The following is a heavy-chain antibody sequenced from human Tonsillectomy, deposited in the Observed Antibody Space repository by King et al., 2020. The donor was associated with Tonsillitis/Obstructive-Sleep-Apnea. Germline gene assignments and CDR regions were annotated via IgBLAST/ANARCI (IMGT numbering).Heavy chain of an antibody. Sequence: VQLQESGPGLVKPSETLSLSCTVSGGSISTYHWSWLRQPPGKGLEWIGYIYYVGSTNYNPSLKSRVTISVDTSKNQFSLKLNSVTAADTAVYYCARGLLHWYFDLWGRGTLVTVSS. CDR2: IYYVGST. CDR1: GGSISTYH. CDR3: ARGLLHWYFDL. V-gene: IGHV4-59*01. D-gene: IGHD2-15*01. J-gene: IGHJ2*01.